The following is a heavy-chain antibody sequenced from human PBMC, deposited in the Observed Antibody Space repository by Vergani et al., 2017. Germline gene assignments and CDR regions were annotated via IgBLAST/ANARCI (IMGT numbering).Heavy chain of an antibody. V-gene: IGHV3-30*03. Sequence: VQLVESGGGLVKPGGSLRLSCAASGFTFSSYGMHWVRQAPGKGLEWVAVISYDGSNKYYADSVKGRFTISRDNSKNTLYLQMNSLRAEDTAVYYCARGLEAVAGSAPDYWGQGTLVTVSS. CDR2: ISYDGSNK. CDR3: ARGLEAVAGSAPDY. CDR1: GFTFSSYG. D-gene: IGHD6-19*01. J-gene: IGHJ4*02.